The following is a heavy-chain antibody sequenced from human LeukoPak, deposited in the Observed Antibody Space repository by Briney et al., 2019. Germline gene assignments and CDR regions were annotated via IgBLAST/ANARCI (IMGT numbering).Heavy chain of an antibody. Sequence: GGSLRLSCAASRFTFSSYAMSWVRQAPGKGLEWVSAISGSGGSTYYADSVKGRFTISRDNSKNTLYLQMNSLRAEDTAVYYCAKDRYGSGSYYKALFFDYWGQGTLVTVSS. J-gene: IGHJ4*02. CDR1: RFTFSSYA. V-gene: IGHV3-23*01. CDR3: AKDRYGSGSYYKALFFDY. D-gene: IGHD3-10*01. CDR2: ISGSGGST.